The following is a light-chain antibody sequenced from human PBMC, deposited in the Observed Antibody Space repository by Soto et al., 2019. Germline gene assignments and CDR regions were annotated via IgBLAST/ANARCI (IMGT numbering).Light chain of an antibody. CDR1: QTVNSDY. Sequence: EIVLTQSPGTLSLSPGETSTLSFRSSQTVNSDYLAWFQQRPGQAPRFLIFATSRRATDIPDRFSGSGSGTDFTLAIRRLEPEDFAVYYCHQFGYSPRTFGQGTKVDIK. V-gene: IGKV3-20*01. CDR3: HQFGYSPRT. CDR2: ATS. J-gene: IGKJ1*01.